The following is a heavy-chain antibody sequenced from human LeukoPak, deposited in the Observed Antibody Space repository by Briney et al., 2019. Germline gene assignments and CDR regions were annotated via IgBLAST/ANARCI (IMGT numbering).Heavy chain of an antibody. Sequence: GGSLRLSCAASGFTFSSYAMHWVRQAPGKGLEWVAVISYDGSNKYYADSVKGRFTISRDNSKNTLYLQMNSLRAEDTAVYYCARVGWGLLRPFDYWGQGTLVTVSS. D-gene: IGHD1-26*01. CDR2: ISYDGSNK. CDR1: GFTFSSYA. J-gene: IGHJ4*02. V-gene: IGHV3-30-3*01. CDR3: ARVGWGLLRPFDY.